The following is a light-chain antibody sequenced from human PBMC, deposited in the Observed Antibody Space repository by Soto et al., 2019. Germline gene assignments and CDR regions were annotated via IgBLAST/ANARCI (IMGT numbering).Light chain of an antibody. V-gene: IGKV1-5*03. CDR3: QQYNSYPWT. CDR1: QSISSW. CDR2: KAA. J-gene: IGKJ1*01. Sequence: DIQITQYPSTLSSSVGDRVTITCRASQSISSWLAWYQQKPGKAPKLLIYKAASLESGVPSRFSGSGSGTEFTLTISSLQPDDFATYYCQQYNSYPWTFGQGTKVDIK.